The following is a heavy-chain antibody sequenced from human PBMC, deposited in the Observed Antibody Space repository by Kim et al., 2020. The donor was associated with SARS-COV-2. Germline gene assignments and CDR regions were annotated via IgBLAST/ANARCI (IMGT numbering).Heavy chain of an antibody. V-gene: IGHV3-33*01. D-gene: IGHD3-22*01. CDR2: IWYDGSNK. Sequence: GGSLRLSCAASGFTFSSYGMHWVRQAPGKGLEWVAVIWYDGSNKYYADSVKGRFTISRDNSKNTLYLQMNSLRAEDTAVYYCARDVSPYYYDSSGPEDYWGQGTLVTVSS. J-gene: IGHJ4*02. CDR1: GFTFSSYG. CDR3: ARDVSPYYYDSSGPEDY.